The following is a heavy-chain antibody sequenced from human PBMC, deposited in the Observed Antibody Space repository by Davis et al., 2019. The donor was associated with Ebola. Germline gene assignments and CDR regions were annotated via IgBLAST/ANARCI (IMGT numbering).Heavy chain of an antibody. CDR3: ARDQGPVTYYYGMDV. V-gene: IGHV3-23*01. Sequence: GESLKISCAASGFTFDDYAMHWVRQAPGKGLEWVSGISGSGGTSYYADSVKGRFTISRDNSKNTLFLQMNSLGAEDTAVYSCARDQGPVTYYYGMDVWGQGTTVTVSS. CDR1: GFTFDDYA. D-gene: IGHD4-17*01. CDR2: ISGSGGTS. J-gene: IGHJ6*02.